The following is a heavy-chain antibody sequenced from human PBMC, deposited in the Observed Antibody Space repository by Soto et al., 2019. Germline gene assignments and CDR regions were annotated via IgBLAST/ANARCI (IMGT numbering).Heavy chain of an antibody. Sequence: GESLKISCKGSGYSFTSYWITWVRQKPGKGLEWMGRIDPSDSQTYYSPSFRGHVTISVTKSITTVSLQWSSLRASDTAMYYCARQIYDSDTGPNFQYYFDSWGQGTPVTVSS. CDR1: GYSFTSYW. V-gene: IGHV5-10-1*01. D-gene: IGHD3-22*01. J-gene: IGHJ4*02. CDR2: IDPSDSQT. CDR3: ARQIYDSDTGPNFQYYFDS.